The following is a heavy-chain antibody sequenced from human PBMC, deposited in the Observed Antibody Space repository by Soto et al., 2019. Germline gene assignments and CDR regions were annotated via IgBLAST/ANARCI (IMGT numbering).Heavy chain of an antibody. D-gene: IGHD2-8*01. V-gene: IGHV3-11*06. Sequence: QVQLVKSGGGWVKPGASLRLSCIGSGFFLSNNWMTWIRQAPGKGLEWVSYISASGDYTIYADSLKGRFTISRDNARNSLWLQINSLTAEDTAVYYCARSSGWRQVGVYNYGLDVWGQGTTVIVSS. CDR2: ISASGDYT. CDR1: GFFLSNNW. J-gene: IGHJ6*02. CDR3: ARSSGWRQVGVYNYGLDV.